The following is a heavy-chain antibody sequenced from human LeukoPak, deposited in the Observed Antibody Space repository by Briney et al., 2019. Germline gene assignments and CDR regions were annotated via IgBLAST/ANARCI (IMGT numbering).Heavy chain of an antibody. J-gene: IGHJ4*02. V-gene: IGHV3-23*01. CDR2: ISGSGDST. CDR3: AKDRGIISDY. D-gene: IGHD3-10*01. Sequence: GGSLRLSCAASGFTFSSYGMSWVRQAPGKGLEWVSAISGSGDSTYYADSVKGRFTISRDNSKNTLYLQMNSLRAEDTAVYYCAKDRGIISDYWGQGALVTVSS. CDR1: GFTFSSYG.